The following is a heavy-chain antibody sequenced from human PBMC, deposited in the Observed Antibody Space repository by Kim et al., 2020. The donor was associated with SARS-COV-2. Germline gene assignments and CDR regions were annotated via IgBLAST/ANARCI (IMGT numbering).Heavy chain of an antibody. D-gene: IGHD3-10*02. CDR1: GFTFSSFA. CDR3: AKDFYWGNSGAGAFVMWGRVAKGMVGDCSGSASDPTLGLLVACQNSPANTSSGDGGCLAQDFLLKGYY. Sequence: GGSLRLSCAASGFTFSSFAMNWVRQAPGKGLEWVSGISGSGGSTYYADSVKGRFTFSRDNSKNTLYLQMNSLRAEDTAVYYCAKDFYWGNSGAGAFVMWGRVAKGMVGDCSGSASDPTLGLLVACQNSPANTSSGDGGCLAQDFLLKGYY. CDR2: ISGSGGST. J-gene: IGHJ6*01. V-gene: IGHV3-23*01.